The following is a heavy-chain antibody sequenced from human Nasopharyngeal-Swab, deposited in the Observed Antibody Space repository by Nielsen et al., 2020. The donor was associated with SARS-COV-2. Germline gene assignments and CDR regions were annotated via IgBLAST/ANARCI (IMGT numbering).Heavy chain of an antibody. D-gene: IGHD4-23*01. CDR3: ANGGGNSGWYFDL. V-gene: IGHV3-9*01. CDR2: ISWNSGSI. Sequence: SLKIPCAASGFTFDDYAMPWVRQAPGKGLEWVSGISWNSGSIGYAESVKGRFTISRDNAKNSLYLQMNSLRAEDTALYYCANGGGNSGWYFDLWGRGTLVTVSS. CDR1: GFTFDDYA. J-gene: IGHJ2*01.